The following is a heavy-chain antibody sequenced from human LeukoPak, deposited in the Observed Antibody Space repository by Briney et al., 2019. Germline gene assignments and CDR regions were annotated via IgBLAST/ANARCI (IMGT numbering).Heavy chain of an antibody. CDR3: AKDADGLDY. CDR1: GFTFSSYA. Sequence: PGGSLRLSCTASGFTFSSYAMSWVRQAPGKGLEWVSAISGSGGITHYADSVEGRFTISRDNSKNTLYLQMNSLRAEDTAVYHCAKDADGLDYWGQGTLVTVSS. CDR2: ISGSGGIT. J-gene: IGHJ4*02. V-gene: IGHV3-23*01. D-gene: IGHD5-24*01.